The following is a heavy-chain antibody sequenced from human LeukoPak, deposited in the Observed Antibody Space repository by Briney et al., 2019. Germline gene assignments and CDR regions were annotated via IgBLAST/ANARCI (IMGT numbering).Heavy chain of an antibody. J-gene: IGHJ5*02. CDR2: IISTGTI. CDR3: ARELWFGGTNWFDP. Sequence: SETLSLTCTVSGASISGYYWSWIRQPPGKRLEWIGYIISTGTINYNPSLKSRVTISVDTSKNQFSLKLSSVTAADTAVYYCARELWFGGTNWFDPWGQGTLVTVSS. D-gene: IGHD3-10*01. CDR1: GASISGYY. V-gene: IGHV4-59*01.